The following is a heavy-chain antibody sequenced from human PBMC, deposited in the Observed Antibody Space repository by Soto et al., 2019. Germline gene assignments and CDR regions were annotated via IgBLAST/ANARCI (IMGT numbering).Heavy chain of an antibody. CDR2: ISYDGSNK. V-gene: IGHV3-30*03. Sequence: PGGSLRLSCVASRLTFSNYGMHLVLQAPGKGLEWVAVISYDGSNKYYADSVKGRFTISRDNSKNTLYLQMNSLRAEDTAVYYCARAGRRDGYNSYYYYGMDVWGQGTTVTVSS. CDR1: RLTFSNYG. D-gene: IGHD5-12*01. J-gene: IGHJ6*02. CDR3: ARAGRRDGYNSYYYYGMDV.